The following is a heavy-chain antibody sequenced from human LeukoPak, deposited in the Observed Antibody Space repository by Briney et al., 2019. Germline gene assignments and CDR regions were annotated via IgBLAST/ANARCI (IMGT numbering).Heavy chain of an antibody. Sequence: GGSLRLSCAASGFTFDDYAMHWVRQAPGKGLEWVSGISWNSGSIGYADSVKGRFTISRDNAKNSLYLQMNSLRAEDTVLYYCAKDSSGGYSSSPGVFYYFDYWGQGTLVTVSS. V-gene: IGHV3-9*01. CDR2: ISWNSGSI. CDR1: GFTFDDYA. D-gene: IGHD6-6*01. J-gene: IGHJ4*02. CDR3: AKDSSGGYSSSPGVFYYFDY.